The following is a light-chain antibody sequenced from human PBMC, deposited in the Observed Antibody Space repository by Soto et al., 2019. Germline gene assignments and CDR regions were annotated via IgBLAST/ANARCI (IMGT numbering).Light chain of an antibody. Sequence: DIVMTQSPLSLPVTLGGPPSIPSGFSKTLRLSNGYNYLDWYLQKPGQSPQLLIYLTSNRASGVPDRFSGSGSGTDFTLKISRVEAEDVGVYYCMQALQTPWTFGQGTKVEIK. CDR1: KTLRLSNGYNY. CDR2: LTS. CDR3: MQALQTPWT. J-gene: IGKJ1*01. V-gene: IGKV2-28*01.